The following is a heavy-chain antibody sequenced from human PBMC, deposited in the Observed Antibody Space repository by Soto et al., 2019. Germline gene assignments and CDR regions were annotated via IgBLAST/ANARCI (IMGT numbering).Heavy chain of an antibody. CDR2: IYSGGST. CDR1: EFTVSSNH. Sequence: PGGSLRLSCAASEFTVSSNHMSWVCQAPGKGLEWVSVIYSGGSTYYADSVKGRFTISRDHSENTLYLQMNSLRAEDTAFYYCASQSTYTFDYWGQGTLVTVSS. V-gene: IGHV3-53*01. J-gene: IGHJ4*02. D-gene: IGHD3-16*01. CDR3: ASQSTYTFDY.